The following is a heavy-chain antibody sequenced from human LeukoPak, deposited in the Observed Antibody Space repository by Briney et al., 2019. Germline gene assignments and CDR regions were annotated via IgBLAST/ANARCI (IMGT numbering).Heavy chain of an antibody. J-gene: IGHJ4*02. V-gene: IGHV3-30-3*01. CDR1: GLTFSSYA. Sequence: PGRSLRLACAASGLTFSSYAMHWVRQAPGRGLEWVAIISYDGSDKYYADSVKGRLTSSRDNSKSTLYLQMISLRTEDTAVYYCARADGSVAGPPSGHWGQGTLVTVSS. CDR2: ISYDGSDK. D-gene: IGHD6-19*01. CDR3: ARADGSVAGPPSGH.